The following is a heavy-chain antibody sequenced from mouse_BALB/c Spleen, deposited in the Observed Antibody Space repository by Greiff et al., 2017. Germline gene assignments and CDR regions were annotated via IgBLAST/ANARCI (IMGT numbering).Heavy chain of an antibody. D-gene: IGHD2-10*01. CDR1: GFNIKDTY. CDR3: ARVPPYDGNSMDY. J-gene: IGHJ4*01. CDR2: IDPANGNT. V-gene: IGHV14-3*02. Sequence: EVQLKESGAELVKPGASVKLSCTASGFNIKDTYMHWVKQRPEQGLEWIGRIDPANGNTKYDPKFQGKATITADTSSNTAYLQLSSLTSEDTAVYYCARVPPYDGNSMDYWGQGTSVTVSS.